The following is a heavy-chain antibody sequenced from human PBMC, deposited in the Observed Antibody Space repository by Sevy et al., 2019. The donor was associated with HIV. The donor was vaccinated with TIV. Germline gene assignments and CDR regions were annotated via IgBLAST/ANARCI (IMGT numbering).Heavy chain of an antibody. CDR1: GFTFSNYG. CDR2: ISHDGSNK. V-gene: IGHV3-30*18. CDR3: AKDISGASSSWSFDY. Sequence: GGSLRLSCEASGFTFSNYGMHWVRQAPGKGLEWVAIISHDGSNKYYADSVKGRFTISRDNSTHSLYLQMNSLRPEDKGVYYCAKDISGASSSWSFDYWGQGTLVTVSS. J-gene: IGHJ4*02. D-gene: IGHD6-19*01.